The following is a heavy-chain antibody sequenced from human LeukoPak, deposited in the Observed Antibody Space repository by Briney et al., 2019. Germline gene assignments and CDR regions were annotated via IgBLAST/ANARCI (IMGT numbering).Heavy chain of an antibody. CDR1: GFTFDDYA. CDR2: ISWNSGSI. CDR3: AKSDSSGYYYGLGNY. D-gene: IGHD3-22*01. J-gene: IGHJ4*02. V-gene: IGHV3-9*01. Sequence: GRSLRLSCEASGFTFDDYAMHWVRQAPGQGLEWVSGISWNSGSIGYADSVKGRFTISRDNAKNSLYLQMNSLRAEDTALYYCAKSDSSGYYYGLGNYWGQGTLVTVSS.